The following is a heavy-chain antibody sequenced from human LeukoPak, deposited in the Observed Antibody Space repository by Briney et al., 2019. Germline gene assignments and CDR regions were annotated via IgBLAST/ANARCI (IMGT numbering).Heavy chain of an antibody. Sequence: SETLSLTCTVSGGSISSYYWSWIRQPAGKGLEWIGRTYTSGSTNYNPSLKSRVTMSVGTSKNQFSLKLSSVTAADTAVYYCARALYYYDSSGYDAFDIWGQGTMVTVSS. V-gene: IGHV4-4*07. CDR2: TYTSGST. D-gene: IGHD3-22*01. CDR3: ARALYYYDSSGYDAFDI. CDR1: GGSISSYY. J-gene: IGHJ3*02.